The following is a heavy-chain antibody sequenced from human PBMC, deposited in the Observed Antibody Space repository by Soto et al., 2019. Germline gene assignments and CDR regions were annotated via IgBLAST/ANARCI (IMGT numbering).Heavy chain of an antibody. J-gene: IGHJ6*03. V-gene: IGHV4-59*11. CDR2: IYYSGST. D-gene: IGHD3-3*01. CDR3: ASAFGPSYYDFWSGYYPDYYYMDV. CDR1: GGSSSNHY. Sequence: PSQTLSLTSTVSGGSSSNHYWRWIRQPPGKGLEWIGYIYYSGSTNYNPSLKSRVTISVDTSKNQFSLKLSSVTAADTAVYYCASAFGPSYYDFWSGYYPDYYYMDVWGKGTTVTVSS.